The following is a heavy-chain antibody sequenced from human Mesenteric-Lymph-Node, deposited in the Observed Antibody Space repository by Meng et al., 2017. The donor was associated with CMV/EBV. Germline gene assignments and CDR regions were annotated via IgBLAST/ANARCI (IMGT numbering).Heavy chain of an antibody. CDR2: ISGYNGKT. CDR1: GYTFTGYY. J-gene: IGHJ6*02. V-gene: IGHV1-18*01. Sequence: ASVKVSCKASGYTFTGYYIHWVRQAPGQGLEWMAWISGYNGKTNYAQKFQGRVTITTDTSTSTAYMDLRSLTSDDTAVYYCARGGGYHDFWSAYEPHYYGMDVWGQGTTVTVSS. D-gene: IGHD3-3*01. CDR3: ARGGGYHDFWSAYEPHYYGMDV.